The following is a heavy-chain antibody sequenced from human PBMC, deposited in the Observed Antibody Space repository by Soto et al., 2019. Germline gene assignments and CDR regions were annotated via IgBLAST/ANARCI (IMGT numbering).Heavy chain of an antibody. CDR2: ISAYNGNT. CDR1: GYTFTSYG. J-gene: IGHJ5*02. Sequence: ASVKVSCKASGYTFTSYGISWVRQAPGQGLEWMGWISAYNGNTNYAQKLQGRVTMTTDTSTSTAYMELRSLRSDDTAVYYCASAGYDSSGYSWFDPWGQGTLVTVSS. V-gene: IGHV1-18*01. D-gene: IGHD3-22*01. CDR3: ASAGYDSSGYSWFDP.